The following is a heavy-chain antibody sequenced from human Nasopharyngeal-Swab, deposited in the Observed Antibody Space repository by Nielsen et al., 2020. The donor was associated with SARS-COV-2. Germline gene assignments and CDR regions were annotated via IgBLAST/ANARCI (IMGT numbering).Heavy chain of an antibody. D-gene: IGHD3-10*01. Sequence: ASVKVPCKDSGYTFTSYGISWVRQAPGQGLEWMGWISAYNGNTNYAQKLQGRVTMTTDTSTSTVYMELRSLRSDDTAVYYCARRTTFYGSGSLLHYYYYYGMDVWGQGTTVTISS. CDR1: GYTFTSYG. CDR3: ARRTTFYGSGSLLHYYYYYGMDV. V-gene: IGHV1-18*01. CDR2: ISAYNGNT. J-gene: IGHJ6*02.